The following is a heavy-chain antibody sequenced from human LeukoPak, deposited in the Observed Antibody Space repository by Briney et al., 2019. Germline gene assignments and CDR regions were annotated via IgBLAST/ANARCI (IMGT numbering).Heavy chain of an antibody. CDR3: ASLYGDYGPNYYYYGMDV. J-gene: IGHJ6*02. V-gene: IGHV3-9*01. CDR2: ISWNSGSI. D-gene: IGHD4-17*01. Sequence: PGGSLRLSCAVSGFTFSSYSMNWVRQAPGKGLEWVSGISWNSGSIGYADSVKGRFTISRDNAKNSLYLQMNSLRAEDTALYYCASLYGDYGPNYYYYGMDVWGQGTTVTVSS. CDR1: GFTFSSYS.